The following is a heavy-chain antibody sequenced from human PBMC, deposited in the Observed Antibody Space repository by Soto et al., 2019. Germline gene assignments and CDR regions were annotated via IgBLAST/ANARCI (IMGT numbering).Heavy chain of an antibody. CDR3: WARARVDTSADLNYYYDMDV. CDR2: IYPGDSDT. Sequence: GESLKISCKGSGYSFTSYWIGWVRQMPGKGLEWMGIIYPGDSDTRYSPSFQGQVTISADKSISTAYLQWSSLKASDTAMYYCWARARVDTSADLNYYYDMDVWGKGTTVTVSS. J-gene: IGHJ6*03. CDR1: GYSFTSYW. V-gene: IGHV5-51*01. D-gene: IGHD2-15*01.